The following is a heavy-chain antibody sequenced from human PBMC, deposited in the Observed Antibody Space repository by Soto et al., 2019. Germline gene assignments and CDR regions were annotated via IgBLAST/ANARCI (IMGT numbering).Heavy chain of an antibody. J-gene: IGHJ3*02. CDR1: GGSISSYY. CDR2: IYYSVT. D-gene: IGHD3-22*01. Sequence: QVQLQESGPGLVKPSETLSLTCSVSGGSISSYYWSWIRQPPGKGLEWIAYIYYSVTSYNPSLKSRVPISLDTSKNQFSLKLSSVTAADTAVYYCARTYDGSGPNSGGYSFDIWGQGTMVTVSS. CDR3: ARTYDGSGPNSGGYSFDI. V-gene: IGHV4-59*01.